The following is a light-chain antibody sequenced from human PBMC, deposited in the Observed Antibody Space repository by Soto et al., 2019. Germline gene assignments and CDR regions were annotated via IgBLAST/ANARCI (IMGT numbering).Light chain of an antibody. CDR1: SSDVGGYDY. CDR2: NVN. CDR3: SSKTGSSTYV. Sequence: QSALTQPASVSGSPGQSITISCTGTSSDVGGYDYVSWYQQHPGKAPKVMIYNVNNRPSGVSDRFSGSKSGNTASLTISGLQAEDEADYYCSSKTGSSTYVFGTGTKVTVL. V-gene: IGLV2-14*01. J-gene: IGLJ1*01.